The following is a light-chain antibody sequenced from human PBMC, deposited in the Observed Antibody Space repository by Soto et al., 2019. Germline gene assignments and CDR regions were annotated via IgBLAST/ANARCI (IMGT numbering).Light chain of an antibody. J-gene: IGKJ1*01. Sequence: ESVLTQSPGTLSLSPGERATLSCRATQSVSSSYLAWYQQKPGQAPRLLIYGASRRATGIPDRFSGSGSGTDFTLTISRLEPEDFATYYCQKYNSAPRTFGQGTKVEIK. CDR2: GAS. CDR3: QKYNSAPRT. V-gene: IGKV3-20*01. CDR1: QSVSSSY.